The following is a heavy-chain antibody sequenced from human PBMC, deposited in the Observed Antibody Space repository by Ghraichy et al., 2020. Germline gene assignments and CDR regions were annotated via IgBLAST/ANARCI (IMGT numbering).Heavy chain of an antibody. D-gene: IGHD3-3*01. J-gene: IGHJ3*02. CDR1: GGSFIGYY. V-gene: IGHV4-34*01. CDR3: ARGYRITIFGVVISRAFDI. CDR2: INHSGST. Sequence: SETLSLTCAVYGGSFIGYYWSWIRQPPGKGLEWIGEINHSGSTNYNPSLKSRVTISVDTSKNQFSLKLSSVTAADTAVYYCARGYRITIFGVVISRAFDIWGQGTMVTVSS.